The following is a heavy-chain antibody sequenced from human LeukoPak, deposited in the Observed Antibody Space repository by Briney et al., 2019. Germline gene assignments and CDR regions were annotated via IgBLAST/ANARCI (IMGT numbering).Heavy chain of an antibody. V-gene: IGHV3-23*01. Sequence: GGSLRLSCAASGFTFSSYAMSWVRQAPGEGLEWVSAISASGGSTYYADSVKGRFTISRDNSENTLYLQMNSLRAEDTAVYYCAKGRAAAGTPRAGLEPWGQGTLVTVSS. D-gene: IGHD6-13*01. CDR2: ISASGGST. J-gene: IGHJ5*02. CDR1: GFTFSSYA. CDR3: AKGRAAAGTPRAGLEP.